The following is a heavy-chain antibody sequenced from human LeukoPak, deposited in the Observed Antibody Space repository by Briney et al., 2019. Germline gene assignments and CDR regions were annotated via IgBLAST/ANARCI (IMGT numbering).Heavy chain of an antibody. CDR1: GFTFSNYW. V-gene: IGHV3-7*01. D-gene: IGHD3-3*01. CDR2: LKQDGSET. J-gene: IGHJ4*02. CDR3: ARDFWGAYRVDYFDY. Sequence: GGSLRLSCAASGFTFSNYWMSWVRRAPGKGLEWVANLKQDGSETYYVDSVRGRFTISRDNAKNSLYLQMNSLRAEDTAVYYCARDFWGAYRVDYFDYWGQGTLVTVSS.